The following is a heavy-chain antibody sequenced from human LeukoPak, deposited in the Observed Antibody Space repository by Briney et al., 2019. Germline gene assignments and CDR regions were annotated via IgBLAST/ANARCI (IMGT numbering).Heavy chain of an antibody. J-gene: IGHJ4*02. CDR3: AKPKKSGSYYRLYSYYFDY. V-gene: IGHV3-48*01. Sequence: PGGSLRLSCAASGFTFSSYSMNWVRQAPGKGLEWVSYISSSSNTIYYADSVKGRFTISRDNAKNSLYLQMNSLRAEDTAVYYCAKPKKSGSYYRLYSYYFDYWGQGTLVTVSS. CDR1: GFTFSSYS. CDR2: ISSSSNTI. D-gene: IGHD1-26*01.